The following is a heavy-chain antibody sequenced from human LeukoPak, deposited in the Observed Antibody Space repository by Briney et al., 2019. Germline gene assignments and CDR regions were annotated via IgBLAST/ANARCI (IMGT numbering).Heavy chain of an antibody. CDR2: IYDSGST. J-gene: IGHJ4*02. D-gene: IGHD2/OR15-2a*01. V-gene: IGHV4-59*01. Sequence: SETLSLTCTVSGGYISTYYWSWIRQPPGKGLEWIGYIYDSGSTSYDPSLKSRVTISVDTSKNQFSLKLTSVTAADSAVYYCARAPVLYYFDFWGQGTLVTVSS. CDR3: ARAPVLYYFDF. CDR1: GGYISTYY.